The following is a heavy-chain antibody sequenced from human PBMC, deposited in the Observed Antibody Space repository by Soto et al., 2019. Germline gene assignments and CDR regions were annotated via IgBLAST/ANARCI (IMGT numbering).Heavy chain of an antibody. CDR2: IWFDGSNE. Sequence: QVHLVESGGGVVQPGRSLRLSCVASGFTFSSYGMHWVRQAPGKGLEWVALIWFDGSNENYADSVQGRFTISRDNSKDTLYLQMNRLIAEDTAVYYCAREVDSTNWYRGVGYWGQGTLVTGSS. CDR3: AREVDSTNWYRGVGY. V-gene: IGHV3-33*01. CDR1: GFTFSSYG. D-gene: IGHD6-13*01. J-gene: IGHJ4*02.